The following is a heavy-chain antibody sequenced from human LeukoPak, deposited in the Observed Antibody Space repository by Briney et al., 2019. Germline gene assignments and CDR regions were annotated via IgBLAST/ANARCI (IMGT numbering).Heavy chain of an antibody. CDR2: INSDGGTT. Sequence: GGSLTLSCAASGLTFSSYCMDWVRQAPGKGLVWVSRINSDGGTTTYADSVKGRFTISRDNAKTTLYLQMNSLRADDTAVYYCARGPFYDNGLDVWGHGTTVTVFS. J-gene: IGHJ6*02. CDR1: GLTFSSYC. V-gene: IGHV3-74*01. CDR3: ARGPFYDNGLDV.